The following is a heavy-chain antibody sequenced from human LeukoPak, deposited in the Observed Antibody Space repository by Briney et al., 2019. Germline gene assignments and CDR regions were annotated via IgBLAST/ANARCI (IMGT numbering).Heavy chain of an antibody. CDR1: GGSFSGYY. Sequence: PSETLSLTCAVYGGSFSGYYWSWIRQPPGKGLEWIGEIYHSGSTNYNPSLKSRVTISVDKSKNQFSLKLSSVTAADTAVYYCARVYTLRYFDSPGPFDYWGQGTLVTVSS. D-gene: IGHD3-9*01. J-gene: IGHJ4*02. CDR2: IYHSGST. V-gene: IGHV4-34*01. CDR3: ARVYTLRYFDSPGPFDY.